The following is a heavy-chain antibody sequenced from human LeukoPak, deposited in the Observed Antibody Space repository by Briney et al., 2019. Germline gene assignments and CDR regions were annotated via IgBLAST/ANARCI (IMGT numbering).Heavy chain of an antibody. D-gene: IGHD2-15*01. V-gene: IGHV4-39*01. CDR3: ARRGGGSWYYFDY. Sequence: SETLSLTCTVSGGSNSVRSSYWDWIRQPPGEGLEWIGNIYYSGSTNYNASLKSRVTISLDTSKNQFSLKLSSVTAADTALYYCARRGGGSWYYFDYWGQGTLVTVSS. CDR1: GGSNSVRSSY. CDR2: IYYSGST. J-gene: IGHJ4*02.